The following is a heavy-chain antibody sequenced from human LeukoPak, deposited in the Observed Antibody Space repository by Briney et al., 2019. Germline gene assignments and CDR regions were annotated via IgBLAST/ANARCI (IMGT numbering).Heavy chain of an antibody. D-gene: IGHD6-13*01. J-gene: IGHJ4*02. CDR1: GFTFSSYA. V-gene: IGHV3-23*01. Sequence: GGSLRLSCAASGFTFSSYAMSWVRQAPGKGLEWVSATSGSGGSTYYADSVKGRFTISRDNSKNTLYLQMNSLRAEDTAVYYCAKDVKGYSSPADYWGQGTLVTVSS. CDR2: TSGSGGST. CDR3: AKDVKGYSSPADY.